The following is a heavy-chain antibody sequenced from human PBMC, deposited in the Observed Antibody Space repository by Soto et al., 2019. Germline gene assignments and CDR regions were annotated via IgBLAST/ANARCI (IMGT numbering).Heavy chain of an antibody. D-gene: IGHD1-26*01. V-gene: IGHV3-30*03. Sequence: QVQLVESGGGVGQPGRSLRLSCAASGFTFTTYAMHWVRQAPGKGLEWVAFISGDGSYEFFADSVKGRFTISRDNSKNTGDLQINSLRPEDTAVYYCAREATGTANMDVWGKGTTVTVSS. CDR2: ISGDGSYE. CDR1: GFTFTTYA. CDR3: AREATGTANMDV. J-gene: IGHJ6*03.